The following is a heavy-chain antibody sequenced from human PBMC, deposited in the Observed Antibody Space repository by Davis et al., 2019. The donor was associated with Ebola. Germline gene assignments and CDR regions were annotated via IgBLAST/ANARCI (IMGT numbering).Heavy chain of an antibody. J-gene: IGHJ4*02. V-gene: IGHV3-23*01. Sequence: GESLKISCAASGFTFSRYGMHWVRQAPGKGLEWVSAISGSGGSTYYADSVKGRFTISRDNSKNTLYLQMNSLRAEDTAVYYCAKGEWLQSPIDYWGQGALVTVS. CDR2: ISGSGGST. CDR3: AKGEWLQSPIDY. CDR1: GFTFSRYG. D-gene: IGHD5-24*01.